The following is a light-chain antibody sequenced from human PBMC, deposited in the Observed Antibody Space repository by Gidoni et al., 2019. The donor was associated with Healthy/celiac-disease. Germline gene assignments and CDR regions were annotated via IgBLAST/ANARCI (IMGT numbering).Light chain of an antibody. V-gene: IGKV1D-13*01. CDR3: QQFNNYPWT. CDR2: DAS. Sequence: AIQLTQSPSSLSASVGDRVTITCRASQGISSALAWYQQKPGKAPKLLIYDASSLESGVPSRFSGSGSGTDFTLTISSLQPEDFATYYCQQFNNYPWTFXHXTKVXIK. CDR1: QGISSA. J-gene: IGKJ1*01.